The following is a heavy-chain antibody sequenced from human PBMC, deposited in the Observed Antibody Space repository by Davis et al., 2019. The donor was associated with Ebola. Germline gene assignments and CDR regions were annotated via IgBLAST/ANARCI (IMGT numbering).Heavy chain of an antibody. CDR2: IYYSGST. CDR1: GGSISSGGYY. V-gene: IGHV4-31*03. J-gene: IGHJ4*02. CDR3: ARAEYSSSWYLIVGY. Sequence: LRLSCTVSGGSISSGGYYWSWIRQHPGKGLEWIGYIYYSGSTYYNPSLKSRVTISVDTSKNQFSLKLSSVTAADTAVYYCARAEYSSSWYLIVGYWGQGTLVTVSS. D-gene: IGHD6-13*01.